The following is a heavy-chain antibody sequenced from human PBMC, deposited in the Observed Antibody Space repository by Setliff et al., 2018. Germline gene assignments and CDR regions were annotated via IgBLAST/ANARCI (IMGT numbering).Heavy chain of an antibody. V-gene: IGHV4-30-4*08. CDR2: IYHSGSA. CDR1: GDSISSGDYF. D-gene: IGHD1-26*01. Sequence: SETLSLTCTVSGDSISSGDYFWSWIRQPPGKGLEWIVYIYHSGSACYNPSLKSRVTMSVDTSKNQFSLHLTSVTAADTAVYYCAREVGTSTSSDAFDVWGQGMMVTVSS. CDR3: AREVGTSTSSDAFDV. J-gene: IGHJ3*01.